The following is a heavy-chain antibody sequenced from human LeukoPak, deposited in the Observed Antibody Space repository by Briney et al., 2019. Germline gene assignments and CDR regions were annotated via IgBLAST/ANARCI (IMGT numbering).Heavy chain of an antibody. V-gene: IGHV3-21*04. Sequence: PGGSLRLSCATSGFTFSAYSMNWVRQAPAKGLEWVSSIGLSGGSIFYADSVKGRFSISRDNAKNSLFLQMNSLRADDTAVYYCARLAGSRYARYLDCWGRGTLVTVSS. J-gene: IGHJ2*01. D-gene: IGHD3-16*01. CDR2: IGLSGGSI. CDR1: GFTFSAYS. CDR3: ARLAGSRYARYLDC.